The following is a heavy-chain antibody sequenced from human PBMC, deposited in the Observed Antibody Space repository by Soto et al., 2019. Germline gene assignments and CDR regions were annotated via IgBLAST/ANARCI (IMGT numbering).Heavy chain of an antibody. D-gene: IGHD3-3*01. Sequence: QVQLQESGPGLMKPSQTLSLTCTVSGGSISSGGYYWSWIRQHPGKGLEWIGYIYYSGSTYYNPSLKSRVTISVDTSKNQFSLKLSSVTAADTAVYYCASLLRSGYWDYYYYGMDVWGQGTTVTVSS. J-gene: IGHJ6*02. CDR2: IYYSGST. V-gene: IGHV4-31*03. CDR1: GGSISSGGYY. CDR3: ASLLRSGYWDYYYYGMDV.